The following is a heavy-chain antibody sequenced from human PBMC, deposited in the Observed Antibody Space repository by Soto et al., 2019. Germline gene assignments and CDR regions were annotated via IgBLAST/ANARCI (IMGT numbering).Heavy chain of an antibody. V-gene: IGHV4-39*01. CDR3: AGHVYYYGSGTNFDY. J-gene: IGHJ4*02. CDR2: IYYSGST. Sequence: SETLSLTCTVSGGSISSSSYYWGWIRQPPGKGLEWIGSIYYSGSTYYNPSLKSRVTISVDTSKNQFSLKLSSVTAADTAVYYCAGHVYYYGSGTNFDYWGQGTLVTVSS. CDR1: GGSISSSSYY. D-gene: IGHD3-10*01.